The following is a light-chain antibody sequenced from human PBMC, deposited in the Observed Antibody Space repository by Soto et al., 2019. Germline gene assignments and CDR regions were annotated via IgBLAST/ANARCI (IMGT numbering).Light chain of an antibody. CDR3: QQYYNTPLT. J-gene: IGKJ4*01. V-gene: IGKV4-1*01. CDR2: WAS. Sequence: IVMTQSPDSLAVSLGERATINCKSSQSVLYSSNNKNHLTWFQQKPGQSPKLLIYWASTRESGVPDRFSGSGSGTDFTLTISSLQAEDVAVYYCQQYYNTPLTFGGGTKVDIK. CDR1: QSVLYSSNNKNH.